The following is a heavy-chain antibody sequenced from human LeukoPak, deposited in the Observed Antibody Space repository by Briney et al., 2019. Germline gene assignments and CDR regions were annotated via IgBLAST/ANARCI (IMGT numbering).Heavy chain of an antibody. V-gene: IGHV3-7*04. J-gene: IGHJ4*02. D-gene: IGHD1-14*01. CDR3: ARARTDY. CDR1: GFTFSSYW. CDR2: IKDDGSEK. Sequence: PGGSLRLSCVGTGFTFSSYWMTWVRQAPGKGLEWVANIKDDGSEKYSVDSVKGRFTISRDNAKNLLYLQMSSLRAEDTAVYHCARARTDYWGQGTLVTVSS.